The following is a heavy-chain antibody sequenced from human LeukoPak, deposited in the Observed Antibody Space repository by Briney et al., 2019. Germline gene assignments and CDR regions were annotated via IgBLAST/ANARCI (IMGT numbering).Heavy chain of an antibody. CDR3: ARGYSSSWTTNYYYYGMDV. CDR2: ISAYNGNT. V-gene: IGHV1-18*01. D-gene: IGHD6-13*01. J-gene: IGHJ6*02. Sequence: ASVKVSCKASGYTFTSYGISWVRQAPGQGLEWMGWISAYNGNTNYAQKLQGRVTMTTDTSTSTAYMELRSLRSDDTAVYYCARGYSSSWTTNYYYYGMDVWGQGTTVTVSS. CDR1: GYTFTSYG.